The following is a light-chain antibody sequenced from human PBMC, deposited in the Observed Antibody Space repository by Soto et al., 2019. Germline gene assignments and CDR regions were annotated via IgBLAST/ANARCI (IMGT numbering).Light chain of an antibody. Sequence: IVVKNSLSTLSAITSDRVNLSCRASQYINTRLAWYQHRPGQAPRLLIYQTSNRATGIPARFSGSGSGTDFTLTISSLEPEDFAVYYCQPGSTWPPIPSGQRTRPEI. J-gene: IGKJ5*01. CDR3: QPGSTWPPIP. V-gene: IGKV3-11*01. CDR1: QYINTR. CDR2: QTS.